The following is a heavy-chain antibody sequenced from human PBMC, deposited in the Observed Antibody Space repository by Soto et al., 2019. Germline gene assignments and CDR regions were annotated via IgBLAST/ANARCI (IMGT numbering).Heavy chain of an antibody. Sequence: GGSLRLSCAASGFTLSSYAMSWVRQAPGKGLEWVSTFSGTGGYTYYADSVKGRFTISRDDSKNTLFLHMNSLRAADTAVYYCARGQRALITYGPFDPWGQGTLVTVSS. CDR2: FSGTGGYT. CDR1: GFTLSSYA. CDR3: ARGQRALITYGPFDP. J-gene: IGHJ5*02. D-gene: IGHD4-17*01. V-gene: IGHV3-23*01.